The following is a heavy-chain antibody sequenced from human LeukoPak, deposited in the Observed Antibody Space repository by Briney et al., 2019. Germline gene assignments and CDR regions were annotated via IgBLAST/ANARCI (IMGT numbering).Heavy chain of an antibody. CDR3: ASSYGDYGGDY. J-gene: IGHJ4*02. CDR2: IWYDGSNK. Sequence: RPGGSLRLSCAASGFTFSSYGMHWVRQAPGKGLEWVAVIWYDGSNKYYADSVKGRFTISRDNSKNTLYLQMNSLRAEDTAVYYCASSYGDYGGDYWGQGTLVNVSS. D-gene: IGHD4-17*01. CDR1: GFTFSSYG. V-gene: IGHV3-33*01.